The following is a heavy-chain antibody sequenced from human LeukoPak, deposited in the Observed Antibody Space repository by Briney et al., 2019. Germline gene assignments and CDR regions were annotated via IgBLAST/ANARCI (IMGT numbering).Heavy chain of an antibody. CDR1: GFTFSSYA. CDR3: ARGTYYDFWSSPHYYGMDV. D-gene: IGHD3-3*01. Sequence: GGSLRLSCAASGFTFSSYAMHCVRQAPGKGLEYVSAISSNGGSTYYANSVKGRFTISRDNSKNTLYLQMGSLRAEDMAVYYCARGTYYDFWSSPHYYGMDVWGQGTTVTVSS. CDR2: ISSNGGST. J-gene: IGHJ6*02. V-gene: IGHV3-64*01.